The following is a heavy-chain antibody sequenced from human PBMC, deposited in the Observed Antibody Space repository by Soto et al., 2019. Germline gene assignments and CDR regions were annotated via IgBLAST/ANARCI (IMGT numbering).Heavy chain of an antibody. CDR3: ARDSSKDWFDP. CDR2: IYYSGST. V-gene: IGHV4-59*01. D-gene: IGHD2-2*01. Sequence: SETLSLTCTVSGGSMSSYYWSWIRQPPGKGLEWIGYIYYSGSTNYNPSLKSRVTISVDASKNQFSLKLSSVTAADTAVYYCARDSSKDWFDPCGQGTLVTVSS. J-gene: IGHJ5*02. CDR1: GGSMSSYY.